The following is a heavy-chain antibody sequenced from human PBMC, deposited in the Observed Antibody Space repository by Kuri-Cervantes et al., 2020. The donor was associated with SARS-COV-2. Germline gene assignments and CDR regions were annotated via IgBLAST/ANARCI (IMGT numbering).Heavy chain of an antibody. CDR3: ARASSYTITIFGVAPFDP. CDR2: IYHSGST. V-gene: IGHV4-38-2*01. D-gene: IGHD3-3*01. Sequence: SQTLSLTCAVSGYSISSGYYWGWIRQPPGKGLEWIGSIYHSGSTYYNPSLKSRVTISVDASKNQFSLKLSSVTAADTAVYYCARASSYTITIFGVAPFDPWGQGTLVTVSS. J-gene: IGHJ5*02. CDR1: GYSISSGYY.